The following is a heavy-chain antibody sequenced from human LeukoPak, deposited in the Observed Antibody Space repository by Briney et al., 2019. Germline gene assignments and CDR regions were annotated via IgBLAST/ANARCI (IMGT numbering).Heavy chain of an antibody. CDR1: GYSFTSCW. CDR2: IYPGGSDT. J-gene: IGHJ4*02. Sequence: GESLKISCEGSGYSFTSCWIAWVRQMPGKGLEWMGIIYPGGSDTRYSPSFQGQVTISADKSISTAYLQWSSLKASDTAMYYCARLDYDSSEFDYWGQGTLVTVSS. D-gene: IGHD3-22*01. V-gene: IGHV5-51*01. CDR3: ARLDYDSSEFDY.